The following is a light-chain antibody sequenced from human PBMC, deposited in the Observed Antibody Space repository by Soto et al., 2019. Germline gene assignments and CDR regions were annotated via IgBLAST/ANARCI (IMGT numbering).Light chain of an antibody. CDR3: QQYGSSPVYT. CDR1: QSVSSSY. J-gene: IGKJ2*01. V-gene: IGKV3-20*01. CDR2: GAF. Sequence: EIVLTQSPGTLSLSPGERATLSCRASQSVSSSYLAWYQQKPGQAPRLLIYGAFSRATGIPDRFSGSGSGAGFTLAVSRLEPEDLAVYSWQQYGSSPVYTFGQGTKLEIK.